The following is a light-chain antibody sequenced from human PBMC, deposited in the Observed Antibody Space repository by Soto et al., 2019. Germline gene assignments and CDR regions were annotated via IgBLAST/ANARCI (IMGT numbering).Light chain of an antibody. CDR2: GAS. Sequence: EILLTQSPGTLSLSRGQRATLSCRASQSLSSSFLAWYQQKPGQAPRLIIYGASSRAAGIPDRFSGSGSGTDFTLTISSLEPEDFAVYYCHQFATTRSFGQGTKVDIK. CDR1: QSLSSSF. V-gene: IGKV3-20*01. J-gene: IGKJ1*01. CDR3: HQFATTRS.